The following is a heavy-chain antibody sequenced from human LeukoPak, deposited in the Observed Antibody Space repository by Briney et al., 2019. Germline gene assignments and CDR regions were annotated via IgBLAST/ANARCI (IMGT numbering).Heavy chain of an antibody. V-gene: IGHV4-59*08. CDR2: IYYSGST. J-gene: IGHJ4*02. D-gene: IGHD3-22*01. Sequence: SETLSLTCTVSGGSISSYYWSWIRQPPGKGLEWIGYIYYSGSTNYNPSLKSRVTISVDTSKNQFSLKLSSVTAADTAVYYCAGHDSSGYSPVDYWGQGTLVTVSS. CDR1: GGSISSYY. CDR3: AGHDSSGYSPVDY.